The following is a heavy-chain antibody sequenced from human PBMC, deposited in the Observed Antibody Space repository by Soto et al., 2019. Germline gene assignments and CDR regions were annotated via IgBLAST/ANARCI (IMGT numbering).Heavy chain of an antibody. CDR2: IYPGDTAM. D-gene: IGHD3-3*01. CDR3: ARLSREFCSGLDY. J-gene: IGHJ4*02. Sequence: GASQEISNEGVDTCFSNHWNAWVRQMPEKGLEWMGTIYPGDTAMRYSTSLGGQVIISVDNSINTAYLQWSSLKASDTANYYGARLSREFCSGLDYWGQGTLVTVSS. V-gene: IGHV5-51*01. CDR1: DTCFSNHW.